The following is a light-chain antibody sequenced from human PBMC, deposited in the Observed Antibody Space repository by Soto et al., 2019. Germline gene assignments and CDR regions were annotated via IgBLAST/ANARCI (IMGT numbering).Light chain of an antibody. Sequence: EIVMTQSPATLSVSPGERATLSCRASQSVSSNLAWDQQKPGQAPRLLLYGASTRATGIPARFSGSGSGTEFTYTISSLQSEDFAVYYCQQYNNWPPWTFGQGTKVEIK. CDR3: QQYNNWPPWT. CDR1: QSVSSN. V-gene: IGKV3-15*01. CDR2: GAS. J-gene: IGKJ1*01.